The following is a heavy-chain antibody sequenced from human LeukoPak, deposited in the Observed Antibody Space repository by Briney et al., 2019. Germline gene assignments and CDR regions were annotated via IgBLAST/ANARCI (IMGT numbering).Heavy chain of an antibody. D-gene: IGHD6-13*01. Sequence: AASVKVSCKASGYTFTNYGITWVRQAPGQGLEWMGWISTYNDNTNYAQKFQGRVTMSTDTSTSTAYMELGGLTSDDTAVYYCARGIAAAGRSADDYWGQGTLVTVSS. V-gene: IGHV1-18*01. CDR1: GYTFTNYG. CDR2: ISTYNDNT. J-gene: IGHJ4*02. CDR3: ARGIAAAGRSADDY.